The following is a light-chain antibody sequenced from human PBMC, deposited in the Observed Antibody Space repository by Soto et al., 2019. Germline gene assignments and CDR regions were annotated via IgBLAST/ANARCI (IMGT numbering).Light chain of an antibody. CDR3: SSYTSSSTRV. CDR1: SSDVGGYNY. Sequence: QSALTQPASVSGSPGQSITISCTGTSSDVGGYNYVSWYQQHPGKAPKLMIYEVSNRPSGVSNRFSGSKSGNTASLIISGLQAKDEADYYCSSYTSSSTRVFGGGTKLTVL. V-gene: IGLV2-14*01. J-gene: IGLJ3*02. CDR2: EVS.